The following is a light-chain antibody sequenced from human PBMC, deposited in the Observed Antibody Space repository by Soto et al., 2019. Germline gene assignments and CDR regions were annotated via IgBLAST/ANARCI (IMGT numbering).Light chain of an antibody. CDR3: QQRSNWALT. V-gene: IGKV3-11*01. CDR1: QSVSSY. CDR2: DAA. Sequence: SVVTQSPVTLSLSPGERATLSCRASQSVSSYLAWYQQKPRQAARLLLYDAANRATGIPARFSGSGSGTDFTPTISSLEPEDVVVYYCQQRSNWALTFGGGTKVDIK. J-gene: IGKJ4*01.